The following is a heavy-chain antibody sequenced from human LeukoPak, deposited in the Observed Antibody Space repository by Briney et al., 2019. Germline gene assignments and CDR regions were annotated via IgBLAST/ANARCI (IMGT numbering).Heavy chain of an antibody. CDR1: GFTFSSYW. V-gene: IGHV3-74*01. Sequence: GGSLRLSCAASGFTFSSYWMHWVRQAPEKGLVWVSRINNDGSSTSYADSVKGRFTISRDNAKNSLYLQMNSLRAEDTAVYYCAREEYQLLDYYYYGMDVWGQGTTVTVSS. D-gene: IGHD2-2*01. CDR3: AREEYQLLDYYYYGMDV. J-gene: IGHJ6*02. CDR2: INNDGSST.